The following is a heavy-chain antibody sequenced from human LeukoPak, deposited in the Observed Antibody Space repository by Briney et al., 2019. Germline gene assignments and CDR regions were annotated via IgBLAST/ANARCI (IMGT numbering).Heavy chain of an antibody. CDR3: ARHVDATVRFDP. Sequence: PSETLSLTCTVSGGSISSSSYYWGWIRQPPGKGLEWIGSIYYSGSTCYNSSLKSRVTISVDTSKKQFSLNLTSVTAADTAVYYCARHVDATVRFDPWGQGTLVTVSS. D-gene: IGHD4-11*01. V-gene: IGHV4-39*01. CDR2: IYYSGST. J-gene: IGHJ5*02. CDR1: GGSISSSSYY.